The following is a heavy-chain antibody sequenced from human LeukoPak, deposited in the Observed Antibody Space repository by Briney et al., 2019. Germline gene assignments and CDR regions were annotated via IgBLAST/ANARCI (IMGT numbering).Heavy chain of an antibody. V-gene: IGHV3-23*01. Sequence: GGSLGLSCAASGFIFSTFAMGWVRQAPGKGLEWVSTISGSGATTYYAASGKGRFTISRDKSKNTLYLQMNSLRAEDTAIYFCAKSGSGWRGSTYYFDYWGQGTLVTVSS. CDR1: GFIFSTFA. CDR3: AKSGSGWRGSTYYFDY. D-gene: IGHD6-25*01. CDR2: ISGSGATT. J-gene: IGHJ4*02.